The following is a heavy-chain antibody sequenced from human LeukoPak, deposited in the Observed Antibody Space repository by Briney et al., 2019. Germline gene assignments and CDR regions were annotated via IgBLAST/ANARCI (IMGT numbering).Heavy chain of an antibody. J-gene: IGHJ4*02. CDR1: GXTFSNCW. D-gene: IGHD3-22*01. V-gene: IGHV3-7*04. CDR3: ARGYSDSSGIDY. CDR2: IKQDGNEK. Sequence: GGSLRLSCAASGXTFSNCWMTWVRQAPGKGLEWVANIKQDGNEKYYVDSVKGRFTVSRDNAKNSLYLQMDSLRAEDTAVYYCARGYSDSSGIDYWGQGTLVTVSS.